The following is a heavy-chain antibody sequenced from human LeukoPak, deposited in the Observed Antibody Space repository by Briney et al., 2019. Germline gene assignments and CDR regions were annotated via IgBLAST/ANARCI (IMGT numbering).Heavy chain of an antibody. CDR2: MNPTSGNT. J-gene: IGHJ5*02. V-gene: IGHV1-8*01. Sequence: LEWMGWMNPTSGNTGYAQKFQGRVTMTRNTSISTAYMELSSLRSEDTAVYYCARGHGWFDPWGQGTLVTVSS. CDR3: ARGHGWFDP.